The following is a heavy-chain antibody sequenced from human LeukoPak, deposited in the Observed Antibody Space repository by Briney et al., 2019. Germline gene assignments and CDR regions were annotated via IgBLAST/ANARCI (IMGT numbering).Heavy chain of an antibody. CDR2: IYTSGST. CDR3: ARDRPIVVVPAATLNDNYYGMDV. Sequence: SETLSLTCTVSGGSISSYYWSWIRQPAGKGLEWIGRIYTSGSTNYNPSLKSRVTMSVDTSKNQFSLKLSSVTAADTTVYYCARDRPIVVVPAATLNDNYYGMDVWGQGTTVTVSS. V-gene: IGHV4-4*07. J-gene: IGHJ6*02. D-gene: IGHD2-2*01. CDR1: GGSISSYY.